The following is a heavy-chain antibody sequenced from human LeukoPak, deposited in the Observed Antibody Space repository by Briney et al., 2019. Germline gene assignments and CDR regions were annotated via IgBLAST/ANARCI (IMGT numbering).Heavy chain of an antibody. Sequence: SETLSLTCTVSDYSITSDYYWGWIRQPPGKGLEWIGYIYYSGSTNYNPSLKSRVTISVDTSKNQFSLKLSSVTAADTAVYYCARVSYSSSWRFDYWGQGTLVTVSS. CDR1: DYSITSDYY. CDR2: IYYSGST. D-gene: IGHD6-13*01. CDR3: ARVSYSSSWRFDY. J-gene: IGHJ4*02. V-gene: IGHV4-61*01.